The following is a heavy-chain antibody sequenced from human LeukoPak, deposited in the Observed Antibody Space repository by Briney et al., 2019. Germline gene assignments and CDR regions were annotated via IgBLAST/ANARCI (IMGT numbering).Heavy chain of an antibody. CDR2: IYYSGST. D-gene: IGHD3-10*01. Sequence: SETLSLTCTVSGVSISSSSYYWGWIRQPPGKGLEWIGTIYYSGSTYYNPSLKSRVTISVDTSKNQFSLNLSSLTAADTAVYYCAREIPYGSGSSIQNWFDPWGQGTLVTVSS. CDR3: AREIPYGSGSSIQNWFDP. J-gene: IGHJ5*02. V-gene: IGHV4-39*07. CDR1: GVSISSSSYY.